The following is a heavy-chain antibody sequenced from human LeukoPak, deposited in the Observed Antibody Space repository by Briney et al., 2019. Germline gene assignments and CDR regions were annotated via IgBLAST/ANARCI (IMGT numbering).Heavy chain of an antibody. CDR1: GFTFSSYG. Sequence: PGRSLRLSCAASGFTFSSYGMHWVRQAPGKGLEWVAVISYDGSNKYYADSVKGRFTISRDNSKNTLYLQMNSLRAEDTVVYYCAKDSAYYGMDVWGQGTTVTVSS. V-gene: IGHV3-30*18. CDR3: AKDSAYYGMDV. J-gene: IGHJ6*02. CDR2: ISYDGSNK.